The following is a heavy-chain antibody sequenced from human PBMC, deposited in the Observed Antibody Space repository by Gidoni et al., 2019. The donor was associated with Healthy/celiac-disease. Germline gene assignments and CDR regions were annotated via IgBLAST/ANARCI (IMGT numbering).Heavy chain of an antibody. CDR3: AGPRVEVHLGELSFFDY. V-gene: IGHV4-39*01. J-gene: IGHJ4*02. CDR2: IYYSGST. D-gene: IGHD3-16*02. CDR1: GGSISSSSYY. Sequence: QLQLQESGPGLVKPSETLSLPCTVSGGSISSSSYYWGWIRQPPGKGLEWIGSIYYSGSTYYNPSLKSRVTISVDTSKNQFSLKLSSVTAADTAVYYCAGPRVEVHLGELSFFDYWGQGTLVTVSS.